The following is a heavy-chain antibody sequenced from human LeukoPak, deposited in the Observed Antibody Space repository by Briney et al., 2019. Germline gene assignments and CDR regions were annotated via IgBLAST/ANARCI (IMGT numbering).Heavy chain of an antibody. Sequence: GGSLRLSCAASGFAFSSYNMNWVRQASGKGLEWISYIGSSGSPTHYADSVGGRFTISRDNAKNSLYLQMNSLRDEDTAVYFCARRPYSDTSGRLSDVWGQGTTVTVSS. J-gene: IGHJ6*02. D-gene: IGHD3-22*01. CDR3: ARRPYSDTSGRLSDV. CDR1: GFAFSSYN. V-gene: IGHV3-48*02. CDR2: IGSSGSPT.